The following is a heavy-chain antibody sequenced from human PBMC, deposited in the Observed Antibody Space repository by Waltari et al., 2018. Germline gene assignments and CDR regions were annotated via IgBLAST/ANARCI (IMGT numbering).Heavy chain of an antibody. Sequence: QVQLQQWGAGLLKPSETLSLTCAVYGGSFSGYYWSWIRQPPGKGLEWIGEINHSGSTNYNPCLKSRVTISVDTSKNQFSLKLSSVTAADTAVYYCARPPYCTNGVCYGEDAFDIWGQGTMVTVSS. CDR1: GGSFSGYY. V-gene: IGHV4-34*01. J-gene: IGHJ3*02. CDR3: ARPPYCTNGVCYGEDAFDI. D-gene: IGHD2-8*01. CDR2: INHSGST.